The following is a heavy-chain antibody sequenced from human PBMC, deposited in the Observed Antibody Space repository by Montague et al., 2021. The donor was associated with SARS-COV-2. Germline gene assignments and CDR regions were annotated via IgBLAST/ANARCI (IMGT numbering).Heavy chain of an antibody. CDR2: IYYSWST. Sequence: SETLSLTSTVSGGSISSYYWSWIRQPPGKGLEWIGYIYYSWSTNSNPSLKSRVPISVDTSKNQFSLKRSSVTAADTAAYYCARRSLGYCSGGSCYSAFDPWGQGTLVTVSS. D-gene: IGHD2-15*01. CDR3: ARRSLGYCSGGSCYSAFDP. V-gene: IGHV4-59*01. J-gene: IGHJ5*02. CDR1: GGSISSYY.